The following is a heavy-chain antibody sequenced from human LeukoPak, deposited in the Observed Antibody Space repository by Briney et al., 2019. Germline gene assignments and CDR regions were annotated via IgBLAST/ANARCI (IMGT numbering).Heavy chain of an antibody. CDR2: IIPILGIA. CDR3: ARVHCCNDEGMDV. J-gene: IGHJ6*02. CDR1: GYTFTSYG. V-gene: IGHV1-69*04. Sequence: SVKVSCKASGYTFTSYGISWVRQAPGQGLEWMGRIIPILGIANYAQKFQGRVTITADKSTSTAYMELSSLRSEDTAVYYCARVHCCNDEGMDVWGQGPKVTDSS. D-gene: IGHD1-1*01.